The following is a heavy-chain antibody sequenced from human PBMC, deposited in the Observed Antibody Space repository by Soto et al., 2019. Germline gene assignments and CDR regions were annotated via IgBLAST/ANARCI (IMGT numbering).Heavy chain of an antibody. V-gene: IGHV4-39*01. CDR2: SYHTGNA. Sequence: TETLSLTCSVSGDSISNSRFYWAWIRQPPGEGVEWIGSSYHTGNAYYNPSLKSRVTISVDTSKNQFSLKLTSVTAADAALYYCARDFFDSSDYTTNWFDPWGQGTLVTVSS. CDR1: GDSISNSRFY. D-gene: IGHD3-22*01. CDR3: ARDFFDSSDYTTNWFDP. J-gene: IGHJ5*02.